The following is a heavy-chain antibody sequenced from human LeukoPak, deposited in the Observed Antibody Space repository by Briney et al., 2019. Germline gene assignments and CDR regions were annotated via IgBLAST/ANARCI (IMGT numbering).Heavy chain of an antibody. Sequence: SETLSLTCAVSGYSISSGDYWGWIRQPPGKGLEWIGYIYYSGSTNYNPSLKSRVTISVDTSKNQFSLKLSSVTAADTAVYYCARDRLPSYWGQGTLVTVSS. D-gene: IGHD4-11*01. CDR1: GYSISSGDY. CDR3: ARDRLPSY. J-gene: IGHJ4*02. CDR2: IYYSGST. V-gene: IGHV4-61*08.